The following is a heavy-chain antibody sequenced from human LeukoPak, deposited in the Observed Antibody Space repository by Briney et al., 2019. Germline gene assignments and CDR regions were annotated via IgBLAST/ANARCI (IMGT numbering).Heavy chain of an antibody. D-gene: IGHD3-22*01. CDR2: IYYSGST. CDR1: GGSISSGDYY. Sequence: NPSQTLSLTCTVSGGSISSGDYYWSWIRQPPGKGLEWIGYIYYSGSTYYNPSLKSRVTISVDTSKNQFSLKLSSVTAADTAVYYCARYYYDSSGYYYFTPTKDDAFDIWGQGTMVTVSS. CDR3: ARYYYDSSGYYYFTPTKDDAFDI. J-gene: IGHJ3*02. V-gene: IGHV4-30-4*01.